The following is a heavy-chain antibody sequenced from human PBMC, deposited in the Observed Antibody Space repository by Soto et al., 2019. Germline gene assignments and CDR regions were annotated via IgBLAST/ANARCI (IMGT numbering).Heavy chain of an antibody. D-gene: IGHD3-3*01. CDR1: GFTFSSYA. CDR3: AKGGDFWSGYYTRGFDI. V-gene: IGHV3-23*01. Sequence: GVSLRLSCAASGFTFSSYAMSWVRQAPGKGLEWVSAISGSGGSTYYADSVKGRFTISRDNSKNTLYLQMNSLRAEDTAVYYCAKGGDFWSGYYTRGFDIWGQGTMVTV. J-gene: IGHJ3*02. CDR2: ISGSGGST.